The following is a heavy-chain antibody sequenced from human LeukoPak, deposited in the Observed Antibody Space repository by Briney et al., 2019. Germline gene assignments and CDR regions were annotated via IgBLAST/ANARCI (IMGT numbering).Heavy chain of an antibody. CDR1: GGSFSGYY. CDR2: INHSGST. Sequence: SETLSLTCAVYGGSFSGYYWSWIRQPPGKGLEWIGEINHSGSTNYNPSLKSRVTISVDTSKNQFSLKLSSVTAADTAVYYCARGGGYCSSTSCYSYGYWGQGTLVTVSS. CDR3: ARGGGYCSSTSCYSYGY. J-gene: IGHJ4*02. V-gene: IGHV4-34*01. D-gene: IGHD2-2*01.